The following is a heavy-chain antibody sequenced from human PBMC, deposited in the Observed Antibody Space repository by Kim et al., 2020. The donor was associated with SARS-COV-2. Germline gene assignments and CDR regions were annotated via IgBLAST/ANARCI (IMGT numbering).Heavy chain of an antibody. D-gene: IGHD2-2*02. V-gene: IGHV4-39*01. CDR3: ARHVYPLLNCNWFDP. CDR2: IYYSGST. CDR1: GGSISSSSYY. J-gene: IGHJ5*02. Sequence: SETLSLTCTVSGGSISSSSYYWGWIRQPPGKGLEWIGSIYYSGSTYYNPSLKSRVTISVDTSKNQFSLKLSSVTAADTAVYYCARHVYPLLNCNWFDPWGQGTLVTVSS.